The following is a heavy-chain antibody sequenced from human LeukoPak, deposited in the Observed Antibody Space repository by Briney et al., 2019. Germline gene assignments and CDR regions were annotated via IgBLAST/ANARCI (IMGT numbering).Heavy chain of an antibody. D-gene: IGHD3-10*01. J-gene: IGHJ4*02. CDR3: AKGREQELSGDY. CDR2: ISGSGGST. V-gene: IGHV3-23*01. Sequence: PGGSLRLSCAASGFTFSSYAMSWVRQAPGKGLEWVSAISGSGGSTYYADSVKGRLTISRDNSKNTLYLQMNSLRAEDTAVYYCAKGREQELSGDYWGQGTLVTVSS. CDR1: GFTFSSYA.